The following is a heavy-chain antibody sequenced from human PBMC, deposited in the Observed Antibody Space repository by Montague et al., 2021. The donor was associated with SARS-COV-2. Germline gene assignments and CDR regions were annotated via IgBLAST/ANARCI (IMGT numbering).Heavy chain of an antibody. CDR3: ASADITMVRGVNRWAFDI. CDR2: IWHGGST. V-gene: IGHV4-38-2*02. J-gene: IGHJ3*02. D-gene: IGHD3-10*01. Sequence: SETLSLTCTVSGYSITHAYYCGWIRQPPGKGLEWIGNIWHGGSTYYNPSLKSRVTISVDTSKNQLSLKLSSVTAADTAVYYCASADITMVRGVNRWAFDIWGQGTMVTVSS. CDR1: GYSITHAYY.